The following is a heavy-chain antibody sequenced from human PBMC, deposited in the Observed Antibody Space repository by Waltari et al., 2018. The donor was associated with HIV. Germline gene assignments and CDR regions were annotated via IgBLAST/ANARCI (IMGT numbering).Heavy chain of an antibody. CDR1: GGSISRNVIH. V-gene: IGHV4-39*07. CDR3: VAQDYSDSVDW. D-gene: IGHD4-17*01. J-gene: IGHJ4*02. CDR2: IYYTGNT. Sequence: QLRLQESGPRLVMPSETLSPPCSVSGGSISRNVIHWGWIRQSPGKGLEWIGSIYYTGNTYYKPSLKRRVTISIDTSKNQFSLRLTSVTAADTAIYYCVAQDYSDSVDWWGQGTLVTVFS.